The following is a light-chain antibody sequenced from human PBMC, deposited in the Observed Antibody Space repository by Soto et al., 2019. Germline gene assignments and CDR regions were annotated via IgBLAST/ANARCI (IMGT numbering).Light chain of an antibody. CDR1: QSVSSSY. V-gene: IGKV3-20*01. Sequence: EIVLTHSPGTLSLSPGERATLSCRASQSVSSSYLAWYQQKPGQAPRLIMYGASKRATGTPDRFSGSGSGTDLTLTINGLEPEDLAVYYCQQYDKWGTFGPGTKVDIK. CDR3: QQYDKWGT. J-gene: IGKJ3*01. CDR2: GAS.